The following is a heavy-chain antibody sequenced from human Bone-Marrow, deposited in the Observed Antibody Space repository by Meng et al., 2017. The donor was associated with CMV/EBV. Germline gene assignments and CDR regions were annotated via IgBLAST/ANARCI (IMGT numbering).Heavy chain of an antibody. D-gene: IGHD2-8*02. Sequence: SVKVSCKASGDTFSNYTISWVRQAPGQGLEWMARIIPIPAMANYAQEFQGRVTITADKSTSTVYMELRSLTSEDTAVYFCARARTGGAGSFDYWGQGTRVTVYS. V-gene: IGHV1-69*02. CDR2: IIPIPAMA. J-gene: IGHJ4*02. CDR1: GDTFSNYT. CDR3: ARARTGGAGSFDY.